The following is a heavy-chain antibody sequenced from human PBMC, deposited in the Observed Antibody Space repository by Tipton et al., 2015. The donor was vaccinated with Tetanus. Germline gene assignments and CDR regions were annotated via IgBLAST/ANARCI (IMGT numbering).Heavy chain of an antibody. J-gene: IGHJ4*02. CDR3: ATRPGGVPYFGVFDS. V-gene: IGHV3-23*01. Sequence: SLRLSCAASGFTFSSHTMSWVRQAPGKGLEWVSAVSLSGDAAFYADSVRGRFTISRDNAKNSVYLQMNSLRAEDTATYYCATRPGGVPYFGVFDSWGQGTVVTVSS. CDR1: GFTFSSHT. CDR2: VSLSGDAA. D-gene: IGHD2-21*01.